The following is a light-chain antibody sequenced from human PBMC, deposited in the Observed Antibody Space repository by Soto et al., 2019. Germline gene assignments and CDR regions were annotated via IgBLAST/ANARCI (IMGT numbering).Light chain of an antibody. J-gene: IGLJ1*01. V-gene: IGLV3-21*04. Sequence: SYELTQPPSVSVAPEKTATITCGGNNIGNKRVHWYRQKPGQAPVLLISYDSDRPSGIPERFSGSNSENTATLTISRVEAWDEADDYCQVWDIVTVNYVVGSGTKLAVL. CDR2: YDS. CDR3: QVWDIVTVNYV. CDR1: NIGNKR.